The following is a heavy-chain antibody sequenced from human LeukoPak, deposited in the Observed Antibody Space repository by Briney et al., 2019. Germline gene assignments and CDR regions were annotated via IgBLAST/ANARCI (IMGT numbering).Heavy chain of an antibody. D-gene: IGHD1-14*01. CDR1: GFTFSNYW. CDR2: TNPGGSNT. V-gene: IGHV3-74*01. CDR3: ARINQADDY. Sequence: GGSLRLSCAASGFTFSNYWMHWVRQVPGKGLVWVSRTNPGGSNTAYADSVKGRFTISRDNARNTLYLQMDILRAEDTAVYYCARINQADDYWGQGTLVTVSS. J-gene: IGHJ4*02.